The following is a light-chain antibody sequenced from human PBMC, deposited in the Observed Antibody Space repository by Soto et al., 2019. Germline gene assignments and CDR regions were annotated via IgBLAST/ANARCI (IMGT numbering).Light chain of an antibody. V-gene: IGKV1D-13*01. CDR2: DAC. Sequence: AIQLTQSPSSLSASVGDRVTITCLASQGISSALAWYQPKPGTAPKLLIDDACSLESGVPSRFSGSGSGTDFTLTIRSLQPEDFATYYCQQFNNYPLTFGQGTRLEIK. J-gene: IGKJ5*01. CDR3: QQFNNYPLT. CDR1: QGISSA.